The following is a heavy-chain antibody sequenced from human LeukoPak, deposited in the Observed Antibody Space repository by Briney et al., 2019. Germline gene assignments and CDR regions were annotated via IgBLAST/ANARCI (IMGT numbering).Heavy chain of an antibody. CDR3: ARLWSTDCSGGSCPHQPNY. Sequence: SETLSLTCTVSGGSISSSNYYWGWIRQPPGKGLEWIGSIYYSGITYYKSSLKSRVTISVDTSKNQFSLKLSSVIAADTAVYYCARLWSTDCSGGSCPHQPNYWGQGTLVTVSS. V-gene: IGHV4-39*01. CDR1: GGSISSSNYY. D-gene: IGHD2-15*01. J-gene: IGHJ4*02. CDR2: IYYSGIT.